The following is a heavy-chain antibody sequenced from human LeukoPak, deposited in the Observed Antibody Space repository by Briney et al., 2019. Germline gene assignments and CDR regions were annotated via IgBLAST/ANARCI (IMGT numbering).Heavy chain of an antibody. CDR3: ARAFFDSSDYYYFAAFDV. D-gene: IGHD3-22*01. CDR1: GFNFSNYP. V-gene: IGHV3-30-3*01. CDR2: VSYHGAHK. J-gene: IGHJ3*01. Sequence: GGSLRLSCAASGFNFSNYPMHWVRQAPGKGLEWVTVVSYHGAHKFYVDSVKGRFTISRDNSKDTLYLQMNSLRLEDTAIYYCARAFFDSSDYYYFAAFDVWGQGTMVTVSS.